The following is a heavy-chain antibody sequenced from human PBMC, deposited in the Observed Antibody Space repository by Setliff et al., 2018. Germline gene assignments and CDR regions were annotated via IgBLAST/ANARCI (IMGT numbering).Heavy chain of an antibody. Sequence: SETLSLTCSVSGASITSGGFYWTWIRQPAGKGLEWIGHISPSGSTTYNPSVKSRVTISLDTSKNHFSLKLDSVTAADTALYYCARSPSAGAYWNPRPFYSDYWARGTLVTVSS. J-gene: IGHJ4*02. D-gene: IGHD1-26*01. CDR1: GASITSGGFY. CDR3: ARSPSAGAYWNPRPFYSDY. V-gene: IGHV4-61*09. CDR2: ISPSGST.